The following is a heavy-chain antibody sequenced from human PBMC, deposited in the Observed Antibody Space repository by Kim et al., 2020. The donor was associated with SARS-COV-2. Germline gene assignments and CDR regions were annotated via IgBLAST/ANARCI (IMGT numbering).Heavy chain of an antibody. Sequence: SGPTLVNPTQTLTLTCTFSGFSLSTSGVGVGWIRQPLGKALEWLALIYWDDDKRYSPSLKSRLTITKDTSKNQVVLTMTNMDPVDTATYYCAHRRTHVLRYFDWLLNDAFDIWGQWTMVTVSS. CDR2: IYWDDDK. CDR1: GFSLSTSGVG. V-gene: IGHV2-5*02. J-gene: IGHJ3*02. D-gene: IGHD3-9*01. CDR3: AHRRTHVLRYFDWLLNDAFDI.